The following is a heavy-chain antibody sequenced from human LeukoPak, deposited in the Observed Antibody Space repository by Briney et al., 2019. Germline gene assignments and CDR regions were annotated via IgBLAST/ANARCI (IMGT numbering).Heavy chain of an antibody. CDR3: ARGGGRDGYNYHFDY. V-gene: IGHV1-46*01. D-gene: IGHD5-24*01. Sequence: ASVKVSCKASGYTFTSYYMHWVRQAPGQGLEWMGIINPGGGSTSYAQKFQGRVTMTRDTSTSTVYMELSSLRSEDTAVYYCARGGGRDGYNYHFDYWGQGTLVTVSS. CDR1: GYTFTSYY. J-gene: IGHJ4*02. CDR2: INPGGGST.